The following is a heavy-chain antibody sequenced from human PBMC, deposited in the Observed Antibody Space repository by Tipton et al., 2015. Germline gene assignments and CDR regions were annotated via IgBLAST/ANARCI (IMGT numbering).Heavy chain of an antibody. D-gene: IGHD6-13*01. CDR1: GYTFTSYG. J-gene: IGHJ3*02. Sequence: QSGAEVKKPGASVKVSCKASGYTFTSYGINWVRQAPGQGLEWMGWISAYDGNTNYAQKLQGRVTMTTDTSTSTAYMDLRSLRSDDTAVYYCARGRSSSPLDAFDIWGQGTMVTVSS. CDR3: ARGRSSSPLDAFDI. V-gene: IGHV1-18*01. CDR2: ISAYDGNT.